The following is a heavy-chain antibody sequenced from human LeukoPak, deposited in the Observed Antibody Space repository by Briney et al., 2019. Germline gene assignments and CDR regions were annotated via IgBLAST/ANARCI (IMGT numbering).Heavy chain of an antibody. CDR1: GYTFTSYG. J-gene: IGHJ4*02. CDR3: ARDAGSGSGIDY. Sequence: ASVKVSCKASGYTFTSYGISWVRQAPGQGLEWMGWISAYNGNTNYAQKFQGRVTITRNTSISTAYMELSSLRSEDTAVYYCARDAGSGSGIDYWGQGTLVTVSS. D-gene: IGHD3-10*01. V-gene: IGHV1-18*01. CDR2: ISAYNGNT.